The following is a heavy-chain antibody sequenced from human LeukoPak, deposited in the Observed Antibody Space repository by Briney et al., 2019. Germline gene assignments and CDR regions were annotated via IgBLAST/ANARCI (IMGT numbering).Heavy chain of an antibody. J-gene: IGHJ4*02. CDR2: INPNSGGT. D-gene: IGHD3-22*01. CDR1: GYTFTGYY. V-gene: IGHV1-2*02. CDR3: ARGGAYDSVTHY. Sequence: ASVKVSCKASGYTFTGYYMHWVRQAPGQGLEWMGWINPNSGGTNYAQKFQGRVTMTRDMSISTAYMELSRPRSDDTAVYYCARGGAYDSVTHYWGQGTLVTVSS.